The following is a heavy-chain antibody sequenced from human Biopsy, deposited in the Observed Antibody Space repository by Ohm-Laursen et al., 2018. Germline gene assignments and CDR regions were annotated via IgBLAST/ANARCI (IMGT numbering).Heavy chain of an antibody. D-gene: IGHD2-2*01. J-gene: IGHJ4*02. V-gene: IGHV4-59*01. CDR3: ARMPHFDY. CDR2: ISYTGGI. CDR1: GGSISGYH. Sequence: GTLSLTCTVSGGSISGYHWSWVRKSPGKGLECLAYISYTGGITSNPSLNGRATMSLDTSKNQFSLRLIYVTAADTAVYYCARMPHFDYWGQGILVTVSS.